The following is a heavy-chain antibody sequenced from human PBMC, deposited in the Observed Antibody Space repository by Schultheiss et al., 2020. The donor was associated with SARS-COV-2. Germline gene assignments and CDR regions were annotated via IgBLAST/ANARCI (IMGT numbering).Heavy chain of an antibody. V-gene: IGHV4-61*08. CDR1: GGSISSGDYY. Sequence: SETLSLTCTVSGGSISSGDYYWSWIRQPPGKGLEWIGEIYHSGSTNYNPSLKSRVTISVDTSKNQFSLKLSSVTAADTAVYYCARGLGGSYYYGMDVWGQGTTVTVSS. J-gene: IGHJ6*02. CDR3: ARGLGGSYYYGMDV. D-gene: IGHD1-26*01. CDR2: IYHSGST.